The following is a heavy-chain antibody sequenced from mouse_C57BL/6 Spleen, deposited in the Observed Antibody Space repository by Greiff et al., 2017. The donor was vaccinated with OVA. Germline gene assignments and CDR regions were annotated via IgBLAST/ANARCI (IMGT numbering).Heavy chain of an antibody. D-gene: IGHD2-4*01. CDR3: ARYDYDEAWFAY. CDR1: GYSFTGYY. V-gene: IGHV1-42*01. Sequence: EVKLMESGPELVKPGASVKISCKASGYSFTGYYMNWVKQSPEKSLEWIGEINPSTGGTTYNQKFKAKATLTVDKSSSTAYMQLKSLTSEDSAVYYCARYDYDEAWFAYWGQGTLVTVSA. CDR2: INPSTGGT. J-gene: IGHJ3*01.